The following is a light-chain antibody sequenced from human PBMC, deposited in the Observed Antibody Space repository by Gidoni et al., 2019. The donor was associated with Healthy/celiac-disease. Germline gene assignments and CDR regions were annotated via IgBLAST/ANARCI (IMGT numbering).Light chain of an antibody. J-gene: IGLJ3*02. CDR3: QSYDSSLSGYWV. V-gene: IGLV1-40*01. CDR1: SSNIGAGYD. CDR2: GNN. Sequence: QSVLTQPPSVSGAPGQRVTISCTGSSSNIGAGYDVHWYQPLPGTAPKLLIYGNNNRPSGVPDRFSGSKSGTSASLAITGLQAEDEADYYCQSYDSSLSGYWVFGGGTKLTVL.